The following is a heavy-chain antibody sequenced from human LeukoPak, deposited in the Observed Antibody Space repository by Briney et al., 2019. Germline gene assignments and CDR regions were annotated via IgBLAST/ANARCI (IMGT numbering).Heavy chain of an antibody. CDR2: ISGSGGST. D-gene: IGHD6-6*01. J-gene: IGHJ4*02. V-gene: IGHV3-23*01. Sequence: GGSLRLSCAASGFTFSSYAMSWVRQAPGKGLEWVSAISGSGGSTYYADSVKGRFTISRDNSKNTLYLQMNSLRAEDTAVYYCARWAVGIAARPQYYFDYWGQGTLVTVSS. CDR3: ARWAVGIAARPQYYFDY. CDR1: GFTFSSYA.